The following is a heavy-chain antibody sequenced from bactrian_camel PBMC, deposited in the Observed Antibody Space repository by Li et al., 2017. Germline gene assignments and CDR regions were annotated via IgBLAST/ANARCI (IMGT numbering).Heavy chain of an antibody. D-gene: IGHD6*01. CDR2: INTGGRTT. CDR3: AADRGFCSWYVRAGVNHDAAEADFGP. CDR1: GFTFSSYG. Sequence: HVQLVESGGGLVQPGGSLRLSCAASGFTFSSYGMYWVRQAPGKGLEWVSAINTGGRTTDYAHSVKGRFTMSRDNAKNTVYLQMNSLKPEDTAMYYCAADRGFCSWYVRAGVNHDAAEADFGPWGQGTQVTVS. V-gene: IGHV3S1*01. J-gene: IGHJ6*01.